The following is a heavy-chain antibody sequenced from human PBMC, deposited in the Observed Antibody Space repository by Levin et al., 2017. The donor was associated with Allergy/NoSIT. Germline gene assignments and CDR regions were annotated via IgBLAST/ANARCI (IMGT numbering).Heavy chain of an antibody. D-gene: IGHD3-22*01. Sequence: KSGGSLRLSCEVSGLNFKDAWMSWVRQAPGKGLEWVGRIKSKGSGGTTDYAAPVKGRFTISRDDSKNTVYLQMNSLKTEDTAVYRCLHDSSGYHTYVNPWGQGTLVTVSS. CDR1: GLNFKDAW. V-gene: IGHV3-15*01. J-gene: IGHJ5*02. CDR3: LHDSSGYHTYVNP. CDR2: IKSKGSGGTT.